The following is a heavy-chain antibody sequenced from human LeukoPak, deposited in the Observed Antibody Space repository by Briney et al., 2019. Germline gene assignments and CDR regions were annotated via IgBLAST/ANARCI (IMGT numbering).Heavy chain of an antibody. CDR2: IYYSGST. V-gene: IGHV4-31*03. CDR3: ARDHGDYYDNEVAP. CDR1: GGSISSGGYY. D-gene: IGHD3-22*01. Sequence: SETLSLTCTVSGGSISSGGYYWSWIRQHPGKGLEWIGYIYYSGSTYYNPSLKSRVTISVDTSKNQFSLKLSSVTAADTAVYYCARDHGDYYDNEVAPWGQGTLVTVSS. J-gene: IGHJ5*02.